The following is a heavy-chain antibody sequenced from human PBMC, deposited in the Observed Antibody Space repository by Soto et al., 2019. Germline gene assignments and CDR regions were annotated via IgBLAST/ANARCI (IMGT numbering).Heavy chain of an antibody. V-gene: IGHV3-23*01. J-gene: IGHJ4*02. Sequence: EVQLLESGGGLVQPGGSLRLSCAASGFTFSNYAVTWVRQAPGKGLEWVSTISGSGGSTYYADSVKCRFTISRDNSKNTLYLQMNSLRAEDTAVYYCAKDPGSSWYEIDYWGQGTLVTVSS. CDR3: AKDPGSSWYEIDY. D-gene: IGHD6-13*01. CDR1: GFTFSNYA. CDR2: ISGSGGST.